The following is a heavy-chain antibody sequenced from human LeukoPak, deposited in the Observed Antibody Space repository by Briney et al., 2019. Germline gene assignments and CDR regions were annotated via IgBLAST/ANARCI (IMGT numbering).Heavy chain of an antibody. D-gene: IGHD6-13*01. J-gene: IGHJ3*02. Sequence: GGSLRLSCAASGFTFDDYAMHWVRQAPGKGLEGVSGICWNSGSIGYVESVKGRFTISRDNAKNSLYLQMNSLKAEDMALYYCAKDNRASSWYGGGAFDIWGQGTMVTVSS. V-gene: IGHV3-9*03. CDR3: AKDNRASSWYGGGAFDI. CDR1: GFTFDDYA. CDR2: ICWNSGSI.